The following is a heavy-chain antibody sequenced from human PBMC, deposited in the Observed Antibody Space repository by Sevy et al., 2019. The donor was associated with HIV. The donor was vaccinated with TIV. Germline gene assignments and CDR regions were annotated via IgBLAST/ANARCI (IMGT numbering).Heavy chain of an antibody. D-gene: IGHD1-7*01. CDR2: IYYSGST. CDR3: ARDPRGYNWNYAGDY. J-gene: IGHJ4*02. CDR1: GGSISSGDYY. Sequence: SETLSLTCTVSGGSISSGDYYWSWIRQPPGKGLEWIEYIYYSGSTYYNPSLKSRVTISVDTSKNQFSLKLSSVTAADTAVYYCARDPRGYNWNYAGDYWGQGTLVTVSS. V-gene: IGHV4-30-4*01.